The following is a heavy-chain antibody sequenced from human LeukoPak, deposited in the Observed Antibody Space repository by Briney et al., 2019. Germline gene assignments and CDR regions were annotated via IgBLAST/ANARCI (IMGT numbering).Heavy chain of an antibody. CDR2: INGNGDIT. CDR3: ARSRFGGNYVFDY. Sequence: GGSLRLSCAASEFTFSSHAMTWVRQAPGKGLEWVAAINGNGDITPHADSVRGRFTISRDNSKNTLYLQMQSLRAEDTAVYYCARSRFGGNYVFDYWGQGTLVIVSS. V-gene: IGHV3-23*01. D-gene: IGHD4-23*01. J-gene: IGHJ4*02. CDR1: EFTFSSHA.